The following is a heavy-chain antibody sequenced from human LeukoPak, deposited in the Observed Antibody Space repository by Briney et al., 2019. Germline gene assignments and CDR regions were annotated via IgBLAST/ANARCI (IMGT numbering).Heavy chain of an antibody. D-gene: IGHD1-26*01. J-gene: IGHJ4*02. V-gene: IGHV3-21*01. CDR3: AREATGATGYFDY. CDR1: GFTFSSYS. CDR2: ISSSSSYI. Sequence: GGSLRLSCAASGFTFSSYSMNWVRQAPGKGLEWVSSISSSSSYIYYADSVKGRFTISRDNAKNSLYLQVNSLRVEDTAVYYCAREATGATGYFDYWGQGTLVTVSS.